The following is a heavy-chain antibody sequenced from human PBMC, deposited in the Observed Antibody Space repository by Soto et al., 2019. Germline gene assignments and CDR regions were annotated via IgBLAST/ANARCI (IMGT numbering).Heavy chain of an antibody. CDR3: AKAQGIAARRYYYYGMDV. V-gene: IGHV3-30-3*01. CDR1: GFTFSSYA. Sequence: GGSLRLSCAASGFTFSSYAMHWVRQAPGKGLEWVAVISYDGSNKYYADSVKGRFTISRDNSKNTLYLQMNSLRAEDTAVYYCAKAQGIAARRYYYYGMDVWGQGTTVTVSS. CDR2: ISYDGSNK. J-gene: IGHJ6*02. D-gene: IGHD6-6*01.